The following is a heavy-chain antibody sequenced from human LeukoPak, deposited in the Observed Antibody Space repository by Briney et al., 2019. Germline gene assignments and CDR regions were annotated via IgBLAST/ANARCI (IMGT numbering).Heavy chain of an antibody. Sequence: GASVKVSCKASGYTFTSYDINWVRQATGQGLEWMGWMNTNVGNTGYAQKFQGRVTMTRNTSISTAYMELSSLKSEDTAVYHCARVLLGLIYLDYWGQGTLVTVSS. D-gene: IGHD3-16*01. CDR3: ARVLLGLIYLDY. CDR1: GYTFTSYD. V-gene: IGHV1-8*01. J-gene: IGHJ4*02. CDR2: MNTNVGNT.